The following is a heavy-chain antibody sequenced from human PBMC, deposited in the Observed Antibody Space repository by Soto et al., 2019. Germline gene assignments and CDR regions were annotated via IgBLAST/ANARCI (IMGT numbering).Heavy chain of an antibody. CDR1: GFTFSSYG. D-gene: IGHD2-15*01. CDR2: ISYDGSNK. V-gene: IGHV3-30*18. Sequence: QVQLVESGGGVVQPGRSLRLSCAASGFTFSSYGMHWVRQAPGKGLEWVAVISYDGSNKYYADSVKGRFTISRDHSKNPLYLEMTSLRAEDTAVYYRAKGRGRYCSGGSCFLCDYWGQGTLVTVPS. CDR3: AKGRGRYCSGGSCFLCDY. J-gene: IGHJ4*02.